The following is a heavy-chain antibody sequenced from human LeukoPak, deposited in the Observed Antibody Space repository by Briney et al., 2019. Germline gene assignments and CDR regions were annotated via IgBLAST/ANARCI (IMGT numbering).Heavy chain of an antibody. CDR1: GYSFTTYW. CDR2: IYPGDSDT. D-gene: IGHD1-14*01. V-gene: IGHV5-51*01. J-gene: IGHJ4*02. Sequence: GASLLISCKGSGYSFTTYWIGWVRQLPGKGLEWRGIIYPGDSDTRYSPSFQGQVTISADKSISTAYLQWSSLKASDTAMYYCARQPENHFKGYWGQGTLVTVSS. CDR3: ARQPENHFKGY.